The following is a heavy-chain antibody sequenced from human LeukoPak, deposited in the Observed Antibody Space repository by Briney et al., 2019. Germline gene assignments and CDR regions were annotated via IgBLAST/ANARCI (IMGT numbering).Heavy chain of an antibody. CDR1: GFTFSSYG. CDR2: INSDGSST. CDR3: AREHYDSSGYCFDY. Sequence: GGSLRLSCAASGFTFSSYGMHWVRQAPGKGLVWVSRINSDGSSTSYADSVKGRFTISRDNAKNTLYLQMNSLRAEDTAVYYCAREHYDSSGYCFDYWGQGTLVTVSS. V-gene: IGHV3-74*01. J-gene: IGHJ4*02. D-gene: IGHD3-22*01.